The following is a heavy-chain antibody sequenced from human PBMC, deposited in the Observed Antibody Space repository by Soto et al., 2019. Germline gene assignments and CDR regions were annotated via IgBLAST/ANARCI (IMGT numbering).Heavy chain of an antibody. CDR1: GGTFSSYA. V-gene: IGHV1-69*13. CDR3: ARDDTREYSSSWGPPPAHYYYYGMDV. D-gene: IGHD6-6*01. J-gene: IGHJ6*02. CDR2: IIPIFGTA. Sequence: SSVKVSCKASGGTFSSYAISWVRQAPGQGLEWMGGIIPIFGTANYAQKFQGRVTITADESTSTAYMELSSLRSEDTAVYYCARDDTREYSSSWGPPPAHYYYYGMDVWGQGTTVTLSS.